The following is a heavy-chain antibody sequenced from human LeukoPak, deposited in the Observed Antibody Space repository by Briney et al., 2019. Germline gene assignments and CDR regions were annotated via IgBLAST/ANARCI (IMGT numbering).Heavy chain of an antibody. CDR3: ARWFGEVPGDY. CDR1: GYTFTGYY. J-gene: IGHJ4*02. V-gene: IGHV1-2*02. D-gene: IGHD3-10*01. CDR2: MNPNSGDT. Sequence: ASVKVSCKASGYTFTGYYMHWVRQAPGQGLEWMGWMNPNSGDTNHAQKFQGRVTMTRDTSITTAYMELSRLRFDDTAVYYCARWFGEVPGDYWGQGTLVTVSS.